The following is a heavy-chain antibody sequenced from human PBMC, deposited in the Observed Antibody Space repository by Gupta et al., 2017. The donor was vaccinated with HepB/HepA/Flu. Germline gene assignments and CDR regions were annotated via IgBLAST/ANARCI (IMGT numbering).Heavy chain of an antibody. CDR2: INPNGGST. CDR1: GYTFTKYY. CDR3: AREGGGFFDY. Sequence: VQLVQSGVEVKKSGASVRISCKASGYTFTKYYIHWVRLAPGQGPDYIGIINPNGGSTKNAEKLQGRVTMTRDTSTNTVYLDLSSLRSDDTAVYSCAREGGGFFDYWGQGTLVVVSS. V-gene: IGHV1-46*04. D-gene: IGHD3-16*01. J-gene: IGHJ4*02.